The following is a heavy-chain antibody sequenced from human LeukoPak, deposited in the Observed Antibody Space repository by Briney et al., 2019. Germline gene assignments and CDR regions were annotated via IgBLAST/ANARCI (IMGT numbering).Heavy chain of an antibody. D-gene: IGHD5-18*01. J-gene: IGHJ4*02. CDR3: ARDLWPAYSYGYYFDY. Sequence: GGSLRLSCAASGFTFSSYAMSWVRQAPGKGLEWVSAISGSGGSTYYADSVKGRFTISRDNSKNTLYLQMNSLRAEDTAVYYCARDLWPAYSYGYYFDYWGQGTLVTVSS. CDR1: GFTFSSYA. CDR2: ISGSGGST. V-gene: IGHV3-23*01.